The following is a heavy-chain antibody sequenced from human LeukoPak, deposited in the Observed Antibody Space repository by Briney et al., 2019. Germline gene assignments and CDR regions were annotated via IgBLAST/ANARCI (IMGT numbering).Heavy chain of an antibody. Sequence: SGTLSLTCTVSGGSISSYYWTWIRQPAGKGLEWIGRIFTSGSTNYNSSLKSRVTMSVDTSRNQFSLRLSSVTAADTAVYYCARLHGDYWGQGILVTVSS. V-gene: IGHV4-4*07. J-gene: IGHJ4*02. CDR3: ARLHGDY. CDR2: IFTSGST. CDR1: GGSISSYY.